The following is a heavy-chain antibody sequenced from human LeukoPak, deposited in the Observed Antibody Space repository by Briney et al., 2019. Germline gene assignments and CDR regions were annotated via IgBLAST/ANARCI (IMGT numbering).Heavy chain of an antibody. CDR3: AKEYCSSTSCSRDYYYYMDV. CDR1: GFTFSSYA. V-gene: IGHV3-23*01. J-gene: IGHJ6*03. CDR2: ISGSGGST. D-gene: IGHD2-2*01. Sequence: PGGFLRLSCAASGFTFSSYAMSWVRQAPGKGLEWVSAISGSGGSTYYADSVKGRFTISRDNSKNTLYLQMNSLRAEDTAVYYCAKEYCSSTSCSRDYYYYMDVWGKGTTVTVSS.